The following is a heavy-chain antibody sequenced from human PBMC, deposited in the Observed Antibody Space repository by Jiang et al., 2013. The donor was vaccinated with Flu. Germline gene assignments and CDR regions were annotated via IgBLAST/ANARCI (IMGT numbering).Heavy chain of an antibody. CDR1: GFTFSSYA. CDR2: ISRTGGSS. D-gene: IGHD3-10*01. Sequence: VQLLESGGRLGAAWGGPLRLSCAASGFTFSSYAITWVRQAPGKGLEWVSAISRTGGSSYYAESLKGRFTVSRDNSRNTVYLQIHSLRVDDTATYFCARKAVRGPTPDFYFDYWGQGTLLTVSS. J-gene: IGHJ4*02. V-gene: IGHV3-23*01. CDR3: ARKAVRGPTPDFYFDY.